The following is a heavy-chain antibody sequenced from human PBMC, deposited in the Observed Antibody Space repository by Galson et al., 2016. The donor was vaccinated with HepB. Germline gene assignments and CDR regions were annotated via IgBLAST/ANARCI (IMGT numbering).Heavy chain of an antibody. D-gene: IGHD2-21*01. J-gene: IGHJ6*04. V-gene: IGHV3-48*01. CDR2: IRGVTSAI. CDR3: ARSRPREGGYFYGMDV. Sequence: SLRLSCAVSGFSFSPYAMNWVRQAPGRGLEWISYIRGVTSAIQYADSVKGRFSISRDNSKNTLYMEANSLRGEDTAIYYCARSRPREGGYFYGMDVWGNGITVIVSS. CDR1: GFSFSPYA.